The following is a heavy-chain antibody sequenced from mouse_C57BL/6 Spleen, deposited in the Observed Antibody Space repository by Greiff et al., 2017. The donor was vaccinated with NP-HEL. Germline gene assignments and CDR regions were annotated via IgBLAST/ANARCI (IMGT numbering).Heavy chain of an antibody. J-gene: IGHJ2*01. V-gene: IGHV3-6*01. CDR3: AREGWEGYYFDY. D-gene: IGHD3-3*01. Sequence: VQLKESGPGLVKPSQSLSLTCSVTGYSITSGYYWNWIRQFPGNKLEWMGYISYDGSNNYNPSLKNRISITRDTSKNQFFLKLNSVTTEDTATYYCAREGWEGYYFDYWGQGTTLTVSS. CDR1: GYSITSGYY. CDR2: ISYDGSN.